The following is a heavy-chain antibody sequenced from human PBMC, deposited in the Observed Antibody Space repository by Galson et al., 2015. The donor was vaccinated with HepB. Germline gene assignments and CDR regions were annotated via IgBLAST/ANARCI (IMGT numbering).Heavy chain of an antibody. CDR1: GGTFSSYA. V-gene: IGHV1-69*13. Sequence: SVKVSCKASGGTFSSYAISWVRQAPGQGLEWMGGIIPIFGTANYAQKFQGRVTITADESTSTAYMELSSLRSEDTAVYYCARDRRYSNYEGYRGVYYYYYMDVWGKGTTVTVSS. CDR2: IIPIFGTA. CDR3: ARDRRYSNYEGYRGVYYYYYMDV. D-gene: IGHD4-11*01. J-gene: IGHJ6*03.